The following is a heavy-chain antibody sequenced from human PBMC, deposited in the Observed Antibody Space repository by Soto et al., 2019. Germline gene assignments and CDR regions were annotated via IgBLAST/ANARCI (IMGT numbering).Heavy chain of an antibody. J-gene: IGHJ4*02. Sequence: SETLSLTCTVSGGSISSGGYYWSWIRQHPGKGLEWIGYIYYSGSTYYNPSLKSRVTISVDTSKNQFSLKLSSVTAVDTAVYYCARMATSGSYFVDYWGQGTLVTVSS. CDR1: GGSISSGGYY. V-gene: IGHV4-31*03. CDR3: ARMATSGSYFVDY. CDR2: IYYSGST. D-gene: IGHD1-26*01.